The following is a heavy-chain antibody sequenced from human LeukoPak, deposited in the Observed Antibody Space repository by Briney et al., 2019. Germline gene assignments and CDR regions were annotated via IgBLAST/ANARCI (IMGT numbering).Heavy chain of an antibody. Sequence: ASVKVSCKASGYTFTSYGISWVRQAPGQGLEWMGWISAYNGNTNYAQKLQGRVTMTTDTSTSTTYMELSSLRSEDTAVYYCARVSTIYYSSYMDVWGKGTTVTVSS. D-gene: IGHD3-3*01. CDR1: GYTFTSYG. CDR2: ISAYNGNT. CDR3: ARVSTIYYSSYMDV. V-gene: IGHV1-18*01. J-gene: IGHJ6*03.